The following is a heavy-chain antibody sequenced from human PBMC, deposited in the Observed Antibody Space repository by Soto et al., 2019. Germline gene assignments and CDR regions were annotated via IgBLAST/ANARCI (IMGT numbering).Heavy chain of an antibody. J-gene: IGHJ6*02. CDR3: ARSVVVPAAWGPNTYAMDA. CDR1: GFTFSDYY. Sequence: GGSLRLSCAASGFTFSDYYMSWIRQAPGKGLEWVGRTRNKPKSYTTEYAASVKGRFTISRDDSKNSLYLQMNSLKTEDTAVYFCARSVVVPAAWGPNTYAMDAWGQGTTVTVSS. CDR2: TRNKPKSYTT. V-gene: IGHV3-72*01. D-gene: IGHD2-2*01.